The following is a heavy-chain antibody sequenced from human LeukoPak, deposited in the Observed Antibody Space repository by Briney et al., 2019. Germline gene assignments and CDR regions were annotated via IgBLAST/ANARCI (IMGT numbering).Heavy chain of an antibody. J-gene: IGHJ4*02. CDR1: GFTFSSYA. D-gene: IGHD6-6*01. Sequence: GGSLRLSCAASGFTFSSYAMGWVRQAPGKGLEWVSGISASGGSTYYADSVKGRFTISRDNSKNTLYLQMNSLRAGDTAVYYCARGYSSSSVDYWGQGTLVTVSS. CDR3: ARGYSSSSVDY. CDR2: ISASGGST. V-gene: IGHV3-23*01.